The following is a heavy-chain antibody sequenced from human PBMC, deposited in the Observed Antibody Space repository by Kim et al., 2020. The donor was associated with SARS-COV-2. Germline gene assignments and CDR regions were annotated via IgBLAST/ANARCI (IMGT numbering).Heavy chain of an antibody. CDR3: AKEKLRHYYYGMDV. Sequence: GGSLRLSCAASGFTFDDYAMHWVRQAPGKGLEWVSGISWNSGSIGYADSVKGRFTISRDNAKNSLYLQMNSLRAEDTALYYCAKEKLRHYYYGMDVWGQGTTVTVSS. CDR2: ISWNSGSI. J-gene: IGHJ6*02. V-gene: IGHV3-9*01. CDR1: GFTFDDYA. D-gene: IGHD3-16*01.